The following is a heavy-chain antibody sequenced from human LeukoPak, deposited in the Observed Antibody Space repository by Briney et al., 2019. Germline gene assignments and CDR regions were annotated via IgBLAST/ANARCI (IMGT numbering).Heavy chain of an antibody. D-gene: IGHD3-22*01. Sequence: ASVKVSCKASGYTFTSYYMHWVRQAPGKGLEWMGGFDPEDGETIYAQKFQGRVTMTEDTSTDTAYMELSSLRSEDTAVYYCATGKGTYYYDSSGYSFSYWGQGTLVTVSS. J-gene: IGHJ4*02. V-gene: IGHV1-24*01. CDR3: ATGKGTYYYDSSGYSFSY. CDR1: GYTFTSYY. CDR2: FDPEDGET.